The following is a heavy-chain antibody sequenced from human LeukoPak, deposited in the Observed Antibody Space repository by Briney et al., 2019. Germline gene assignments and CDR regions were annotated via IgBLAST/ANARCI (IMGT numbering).Heavy chain of an antibody. V-gene: IGHV3-7*01. CDR1: GFTFSSYW. D-gene: IGHD2-21*01. J-gene: IGHJ4*02. Sequence: GGSLRLSCAASGFTFSSYWMSWVRQAPGEGLEGVANIKQDGSEKYYVDSVKGRFTISRDNAKNSLYLQMNSLRAEDTAVYYCARIGEGGDPYFDYWGQGTLVTVSS. CDR2: IKQDGSEK. CDR3: ARIGEGGDPYFDY.